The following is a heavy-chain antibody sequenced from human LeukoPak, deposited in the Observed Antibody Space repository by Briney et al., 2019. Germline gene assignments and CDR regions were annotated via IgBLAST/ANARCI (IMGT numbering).Heavy chain of an antibody. CDR3: ARASYSYDISGWVPFDY. CDR1: GGSFSGYY. V-gene: IGHV4-59*10. CDR2: IYTSGST. J-gene: IGHJ4*02. Sequence: SETLSLTCAVYGGSFSGYYWSWIRQPAGKGLEWIGRIYTSGSTNYNPSLKSRVTMSVDTSKNQFSLKLSSVTAADTAVYYCARASYSYDISGWVPFDYWGQGTLVTVSS. D-gene: IGHD3-22*01.